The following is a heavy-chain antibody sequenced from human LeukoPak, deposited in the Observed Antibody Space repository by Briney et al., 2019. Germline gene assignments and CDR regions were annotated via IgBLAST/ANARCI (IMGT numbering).Heavy chain of an antibody. V-gene: IGHV3-23*01. CDR3: AKVDDILTGHFDY. J-gene: IGHJ4*02. Sequence: GGSLRLSCAASGFTFGSFAMSWVRQAPGKGLEWVSDSSSSGDSTYYADSVKGRFTISRDNSKNMLYLQMSSLRAEDTAVYYCAKVDDILTGHFDYWGQGTLVTVSS. CDR2: SSSSGDST. CDR1: GFTFGSFA. D-gene: IGHD3-9*01.